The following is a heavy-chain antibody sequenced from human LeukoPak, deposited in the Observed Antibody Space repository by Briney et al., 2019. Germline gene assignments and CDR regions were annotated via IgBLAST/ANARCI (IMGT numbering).Heavy chain of an antibody. V-gene: IGHV3-21*01. CDR3: ARERGKTRRDAFDI. D-gene: IGHD3-16*01. Sequence: PGGSLRLSCAASGFTFSSYSMNWVRQAPGKGLEWVSSISSSSSYIYYADSVKGRFTISRDNAKNSLYLQMNSLRAEDTAVYYCARERGKTRRDAFDIWGQGTLVTVSS. CDR2: ISSSSSYI. CDR1: GFTFSSYS. J-gene: IGHJ4*02.